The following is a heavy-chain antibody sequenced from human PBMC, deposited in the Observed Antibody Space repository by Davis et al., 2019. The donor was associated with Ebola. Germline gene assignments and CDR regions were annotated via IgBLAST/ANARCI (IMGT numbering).Heavy chain of an antibody. CDR1: GGSTSSSSYY. CDR2: IYYSGST. D-gene: IGHD2-2*01. Sequence: SETLSPTCTVSGGSTSSSSYYWGWIRQPPGKGLEWIGSIYYSGSTYYNPSLKSRVTISVDTSKNQFSLKLSSVTAADTAVYYCARAGGIVVVPAAIRAYYGMDVWGQGTTVTVSS. CDR3: ARAGGIVVVPAAIRAYYGMDV. J-gene: IGHJ6*02. V-gene: IGHV4-39*01.